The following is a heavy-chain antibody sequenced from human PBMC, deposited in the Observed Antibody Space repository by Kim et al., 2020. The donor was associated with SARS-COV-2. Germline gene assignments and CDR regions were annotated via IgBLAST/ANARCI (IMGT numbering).Heavy chain of an antibody. Sequence: ASVKVSCKASGYTFTSYAMNWVRQAPGQGLEWMGWINTNTGKPTYAQGFTGRFVFSLDTSVSTAYLQISSLKAEDTAVYYCARDPPSWGTYYGFWSLGLSVQGGMDVWGQGTTVTVSS. CDR2: INTNTGKP. CDR1: GYTFTSYA. J-gene: IGHJ6*02. D-gene: IGHD3-3*01. V-gene: IGHV7-4-1*02. CDR3: ARDPPSWGTYYGFWSLGLSVQGGMDV.